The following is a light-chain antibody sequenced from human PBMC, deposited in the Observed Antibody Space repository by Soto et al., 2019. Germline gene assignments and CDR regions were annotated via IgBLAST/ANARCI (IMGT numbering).Light chain of an antibody. CDR2: GAS. Sequence: EIVLTQSPGTLSLSPGERATLSCRASQSVSSSYLAWYQQKPGQAPRLLIYGASSRATGIPDRFSGSGSGTDFTLTISRLEPEDFAVYYCQQYGSSQLTFGQRTRLEIK. CDR1: QSVSSSY. CDR3: QQYGSSQLT. V-gene: IGKV3-20*01. J-gene: IGKJ5*01.